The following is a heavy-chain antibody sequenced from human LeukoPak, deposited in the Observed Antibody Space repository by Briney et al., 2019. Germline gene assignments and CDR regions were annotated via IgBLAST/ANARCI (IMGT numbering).Heavy chain of an antibody. CDR2: IYSFGNT. J-gene: IGHJ3*02. CDR3: ARRRPIKGGDAFDI. D-gene: IGHD3-16*01. CDR1: GGSMSGFY. V-gene: IGHV4-59*08. Sequence: PSETLSLTCIVSGGSMSGFYWIWIRQPLGKGLEWIGYIYSFGNTKYNPSLESRVSMSVDTSKNQFSLNLRSVTAADTAVYYCARRRPIKGGDAFDIWGQGIMVTVST.